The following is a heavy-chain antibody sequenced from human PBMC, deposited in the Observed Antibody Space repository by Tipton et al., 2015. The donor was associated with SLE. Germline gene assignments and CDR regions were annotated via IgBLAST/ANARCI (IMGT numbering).Heavy chain of an antibody. Sequence: TLSLTCAVSGGSFSGYYWGWIRQSPGKGLEWIGEINHSESTKYNPSLKSRVTISLDTSKNQFSLKLTSVTAADTAVYYCARGDFWSGYPLGYWGQGTLVTVSS. CDR2: INHSEST. V-gene: IGHV4-34*01. CDR1: GGSFSGYY. D-gene: IGHD3-3*01. J-gene: IGHJ4*02. CDR3: ARGDFWSGYPLGY.